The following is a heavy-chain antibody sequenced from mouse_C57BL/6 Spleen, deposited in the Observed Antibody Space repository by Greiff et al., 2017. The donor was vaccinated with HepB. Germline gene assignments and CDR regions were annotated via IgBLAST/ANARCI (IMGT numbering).Heavy chain of an antibody. D-gene: IGHD1-1*01. Sequence: QVQLQQSGAELVKPGASVKISCKASGYAFSSYWMNWVKQRPGKGLEWIGQIYPGDGDTNYNGKFKGKATLTADTSSSTAYMQLSSLTSEDSAVYFCARRGSSYEGYYIDYWGQGTTLTVSS. CDR1: GYAFSSYW. V-gene: IGHV1-80*01. CDR2: IYPGDGDT. CDR3: ARRGSSYEGYYIDY. J-gene: IGHJ2*01.